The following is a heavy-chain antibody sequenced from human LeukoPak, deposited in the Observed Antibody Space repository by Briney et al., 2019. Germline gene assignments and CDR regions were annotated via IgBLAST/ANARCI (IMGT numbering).Heavy chain of an antibody. D-gene: IGHD1-26*01. Sequence: GESLKISCKGSGYSFTSYWIGWVRQMPGKVLECMGIIYPGDSDTRYSPSFQGQVTISADKSLSTAYLQSSSLKASDTAMYYCARGSGSYHTAYMNWGQGSPVTVSS. CDR3: ARGSGSYHTAYMN. CDR2: IYPGDSDT. J-gene: IGHJ4*02. CDR1: GYSFTSYW. V-gene: IGHV5-51*01.